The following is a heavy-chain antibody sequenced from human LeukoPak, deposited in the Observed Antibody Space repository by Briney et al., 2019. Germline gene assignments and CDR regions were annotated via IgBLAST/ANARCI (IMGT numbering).Heavy chain of an antibody. D-gene: IGHD2-21*02. CDR3: AVKRTGGGDYYYYYYYYMDV. CDR2: IIPIFGTA. Sequence: SVTVSCKASGGTFSSYAISWVRQAPGQGLEWMGGIIPIFGTANYAQKFQGRVTITTDESTSTAYMGLSSLRSEDTAVYYCAVKRTGGGDYYYYYYYYMDVWGKGTTVTVSS. J-gene: IGHJ6*03. V-gene: IGHV1-69*05. CDR1: GGTFSSYA.